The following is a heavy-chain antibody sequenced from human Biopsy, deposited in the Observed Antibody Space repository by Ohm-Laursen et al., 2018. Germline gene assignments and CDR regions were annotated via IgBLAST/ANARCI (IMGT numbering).Heavy chain of an antibody. CDR1: GGSISNNNYY. J-gene: IGHJ3*02. CDR3: AKGRVGNSGSLDI. V-gene: IGHV3-23*01. CDR2: ITVSADTT. D-gene: IGHD1-1*01. Sequence: LSLTCTVSGGSISNNNYYWGWIRQPPGKGLEWVSAITVSADTTYYADSVRDRFTVSRDNSQNTLYLQMNSLRAEDTAIYYCAKGRVGNSGSLDIWGHGTMVTVSS.